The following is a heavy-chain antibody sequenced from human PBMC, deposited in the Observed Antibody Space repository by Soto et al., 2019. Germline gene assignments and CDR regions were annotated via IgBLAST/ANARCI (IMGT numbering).Heavy chain of an antibody. CDR3: AKAENPGYDFWSGYYLGAFDI. Sequence: ESGGGLVQPGGSLRLSCAASGFTFSSYAMSWVRQAPGKGLEWVSAISGSGGSTYYADSVKGRFTISRDNSKNTLYLQMNSLRAEDTAVYYCAKAENPGYDFWSGYYLGAFDIWGQGTMVTVSS. D-gene: IGHD3-3*01. CDR1: GFTFSSYA. J-gene: IGHJ3*02. V-gene: IGHV3-23*01. CDR2: ISGSGGST.